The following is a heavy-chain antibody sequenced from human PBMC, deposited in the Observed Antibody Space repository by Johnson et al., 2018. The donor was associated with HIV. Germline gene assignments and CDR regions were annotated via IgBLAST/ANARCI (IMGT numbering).Heavy chain of an antibody. D-gene: IGHD6-19*01. V-gene: IGHV3-30*04. CDR1: GFMFSGYG. CDR3: ARDHSSGPDAFDI. CDR2: ISYDGSDK. Sequence: QVQLVESGGGVVQPGRSLRLSCAASGFMFSGYGLHWVRQAPGKGLEWVAVISYDGSDKYYADSVKGRFTISRDNSKNTLYLQMNSLRAEDTAVFYCARDHSSGPDAFDIWGQGTMVTVSS. J-gene: IGHJ3*02.